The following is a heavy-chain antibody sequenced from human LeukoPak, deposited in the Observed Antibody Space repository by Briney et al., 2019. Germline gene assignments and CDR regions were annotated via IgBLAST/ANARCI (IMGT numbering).Heavy chain of an antibody. CDR2: IYYSGST. CDR3: ARILSSGWTGGALDI. Sequence: SETLSLTCAVSGYSISSSNWWGWIRQSQGKGLEWIGYIYYSGSTYYNPSLKSRVTMSVDTSKNQFSLKLNSVTAVDTAVYYCARILSSGWTGGALDIWGQGTMVIVSS. V-gene: IGHV4-28*01. D-gene: IGHD6-19*01. CDR1: GYSISSSNW. J-gene: IGHJ3*02.